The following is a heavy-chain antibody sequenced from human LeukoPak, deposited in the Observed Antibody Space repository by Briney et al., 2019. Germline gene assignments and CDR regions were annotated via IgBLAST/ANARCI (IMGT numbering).Heavy chain of an antibody. Sequence: PGGSLRLSCAASGFTFSSYSMNWVRQAPGKGLEWVSYISSNSSTIYYADSVKGRFTISRDNTKNSLFLQMNSLRTEDTTVYYCARVQDGDGLGSYYNVFDYWGQGALVTVSS. CDR2: ISSNSSTI. CDR1: GFTFSSYS. V-gene: IGHV3-48*01. CDR3: ARVQDGDGLGSYYNVFDY. D-gene: IGHD3-10*01. J-gene: IGHJ4*02.